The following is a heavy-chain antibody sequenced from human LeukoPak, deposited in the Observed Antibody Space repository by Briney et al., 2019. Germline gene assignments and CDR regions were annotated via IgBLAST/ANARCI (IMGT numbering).Heavy chain of an antibody. CDR2: INPKTGAT. V-gene: IGHV1-2*02. CDR3: ARGGGIDYFDY. Sequence: EASVKVSCKTSGFTFTGYFSHWLRQAPGQGPEWMGWINPKTGATKYAQKFEGRVTMTRDTSISTAYMELSRLRSDDTAVYYCARGGGIDYFDYWGQGTLVTVSS. J-gene: IGHJ4*02. D-gene: IGHD3-16*01. CDR1: GFTFTGYF.